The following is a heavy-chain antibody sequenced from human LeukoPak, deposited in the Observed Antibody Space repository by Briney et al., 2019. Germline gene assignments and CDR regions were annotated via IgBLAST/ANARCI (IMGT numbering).Heavy chain of an antibody. D-gene: IGHD3-9*01. V-gene: IGHV1-2*02. CDR3: ARSYVLRYFDWLSAQNYFDY. J-gene: IGHJ4*02. CDR1: GYTFTGYY. CDR2: INPNSGGT. Sequence: ASVKVSCKASGYTFTGYYMHWVRQAPGQGLEWMGWINPNSGGTNYAQKFQGMVTMTRDTSISTAYMELSRLRSDDTAVYYCARSYVLRYFDWLSAQNYFDYWGQGTLVTVSS.